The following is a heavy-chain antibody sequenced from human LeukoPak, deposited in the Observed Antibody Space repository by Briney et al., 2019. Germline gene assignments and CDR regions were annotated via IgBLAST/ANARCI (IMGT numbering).Heavy chain of an antibody. D-gene: IGHD3-3*01. Sequence: GGSLRLSWAASGFTFSNAWMSGGRQAPGKGLGWVGRIKSKNEVGTTDYASPVKGRFTISRDDSKNTLYLQMNSLKTEDTAVYYCTTGKSYDFWRGYPVRDAFDIWGQGTMVTVSS. CDR1: GFTFSNAW. J-gene: IGHJ3*02. CDR3: TTGKSYDFWRGYPVRDAFDI. CDR2: IKSKNEVGTT. V-gene: IGHV3-15*01.